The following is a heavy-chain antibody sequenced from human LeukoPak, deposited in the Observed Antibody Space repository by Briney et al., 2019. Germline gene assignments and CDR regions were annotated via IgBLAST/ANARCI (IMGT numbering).Heavy chain of an antibody. CDR1: GFTFSSYA. Sequence: GGCLRLSCAASGFTFSSYAMSWVRQAPRKGLEWVSAISGSVGSTYYADSVKGRFTISRDNSKNTLYLQMNRLRAEDTAVYYCAKIPQRGYDFWSGYYKYFDYWGQGTLVTVSS. CDR2: ISGSVGST. CDR3: AKIPQRGYDFWSGYYKYFDY. V-gene: IGHV3-23*01. D-gene: IGHD3-3*01. J-gene: IGHJ4*02.